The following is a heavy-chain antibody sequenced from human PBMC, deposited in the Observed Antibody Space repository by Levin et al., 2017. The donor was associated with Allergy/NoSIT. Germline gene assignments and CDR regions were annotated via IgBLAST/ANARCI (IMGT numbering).Heavy chain of an antibody. CDR3: AREGYSGYEGRVYFDY. V-gene: IGHV1-2*02. D-gene: IGHD5-12*01. J-gene: IGHJ4*02. CDR2: INPNSGGT. Sequence: ASVKVSCKASGYTFTGYYMHWVRQAPGQGLEWMGWINPNSGGTNYAQKFQGRVTMTRDTSISTAYMELSRLRSDDTAVYYCAREGYSGYEGRVYFDYWGQGTLVTVSS. CDR1: GYTFTGYY.